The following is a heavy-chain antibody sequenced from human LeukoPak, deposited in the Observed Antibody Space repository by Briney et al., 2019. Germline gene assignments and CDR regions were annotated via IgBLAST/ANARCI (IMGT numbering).Heavy chain of an antibody. J-gene: IGHJ4*02. Sequence: SVNVSCKASGGTFSSYAISWVRQAPGQGLEWMGGIIPIFGTANYAQKFQGRVTITADKSTSTAYMELSSLRSEDTAVYYCARVSPDYYGSGSTPFDYWGQGTLVTVSS. CDR3: ARVSPDYYGSGSTPFDY. CDR1: GGTFSSYA. V-gene: IGHV1-69*06. CDR2: IIPIFGTA. D-gene: IGHD3-10*01.